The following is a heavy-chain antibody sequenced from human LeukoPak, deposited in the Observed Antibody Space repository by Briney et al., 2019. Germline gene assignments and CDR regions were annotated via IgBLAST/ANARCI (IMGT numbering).Heavy chain of an antibody. CDR3: AKDREGGSRLRGWFDP. J-gene: IGHJ5*02. CDR2: ISGSGGST. CDR1: GFTLSSYA. Sequence: GGSLRLSCAASGFTLSSYAMSWVRQAPGKGLEWVSAISGSGGSTYYADSVKGRFTISRDNSKNTLYLQMNSLRAEDTAVYYCAKDREGGSRLRGWFDPWGQGTLVTVSS. V-gene: IGHV3-23*01. D-gene: IGHD3-10*01.